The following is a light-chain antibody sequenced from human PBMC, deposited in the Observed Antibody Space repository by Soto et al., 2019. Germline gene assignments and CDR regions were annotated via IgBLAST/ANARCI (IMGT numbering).Light chain of an antibody. V-gene: IGLV2-14*01. Sequence: LTQPASVSGSPGQSITISCTGTSSDVGAYNYVSWYQQHPGKAPKVMIYDVSNRPSGVSNRFSGSKSGNTASLTISGVQAEDEADYYCSSYTSSSTYVFGTGTKVTVL. CDR1: SSDVGAYNY. CDR2: DVS. CDR3: SSYTSSSTYV. J-gene: IGLJ1*01.